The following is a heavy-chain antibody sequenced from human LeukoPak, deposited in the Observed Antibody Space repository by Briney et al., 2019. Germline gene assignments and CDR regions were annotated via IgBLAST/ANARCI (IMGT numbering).Heavy chain of an antibody. V-gene: IGHV3-30*02. J-gene: IGHJ4*02. CDR3: AKGPGRTVTYYYFDY. CDR1: GFTFSSYG. D-gene: IGHD4-11*01. Sequence: GGSLRLSCAASGFTFSSYGMHWVRQAPGKGLEWAAFIRYDGSNKYYADSVKGRFTISRDDSKNTLYLQMNSLRAEDTAVYYCAKGPGRTVTYYYFDYWGQGTLVTVSS. CDR2: IRYDGSNK.